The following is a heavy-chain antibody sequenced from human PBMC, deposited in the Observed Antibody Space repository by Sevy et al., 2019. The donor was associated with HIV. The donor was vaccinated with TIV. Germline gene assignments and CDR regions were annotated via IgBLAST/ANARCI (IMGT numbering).Heavy chain of an antibody. Sequence: ASVKVSCKASGYTFTGYYMHWVRQAPGQGLEWMGWINPNSGGTNYAQMFQGRVTMTRDTSISTAYMELSRLRSDDTAVYYCARVVRGVITQSFDYWGQGTLVTVSS. J-gene: IGHJ4*02. CDR2: INPNSGGT. D-gene: IGHD3-10*01. V-gene: IGHV1-2*02. CDR3: ARVVRGVITQSFDY. CDR1: GYTFTGYY.